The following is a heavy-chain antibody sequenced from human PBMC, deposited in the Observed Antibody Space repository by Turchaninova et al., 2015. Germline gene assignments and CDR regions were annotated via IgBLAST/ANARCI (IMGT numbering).Heavy chain of an antibody. D-gene: IGHD6-19*01. Sequence: QVQLPESGPGLVNPSETPSLTCTVSVRSVSSGSYVWSWIRQPPGKGLEWIGYIYYSGSTNYNPSLKSRVTISVDTSKNQFSLKLSSVTAADTAVYYCARGDPQQWLLRSWFDPWGQGTLVTVSS. J-gene: IGHJ5*02. CDR1: VRSVSSGSYV. CDR2: IYYSGST. CDR3: ARGDPQQWLLRSWFDP. V-gene: IGHV4-61*01.